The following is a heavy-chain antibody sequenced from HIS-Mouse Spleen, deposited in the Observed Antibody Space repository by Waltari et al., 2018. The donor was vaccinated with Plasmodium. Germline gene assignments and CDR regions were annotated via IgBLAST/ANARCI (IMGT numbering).Heavy chain of an antibody. Sequence: EVQLVESGGGLVQPGRSLRLSCAASGYTFDDYAMHWVRQAPGKGLGLVSGISWKSGSVGYADSVKGRFTISRDNANNALYLQMNSLRAEDTALYYCAKDFCSGGSCLGLFDYWGQGTLVTVSS. J-gene: IGHJ4*02. CDR3: AKDFCSGGSCLGLFDY. CDR2: ISWKSGSV. V-gene: IGHV3-9*01. D-gene: IGHD2-15*01. CDR1: GYTFDDYA.